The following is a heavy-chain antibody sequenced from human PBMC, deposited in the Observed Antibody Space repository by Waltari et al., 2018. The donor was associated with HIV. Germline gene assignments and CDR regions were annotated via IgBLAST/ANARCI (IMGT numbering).Heavy chain of an antibody. V-gene: IGHV3-53*01. CDR2: IYPDDTT. D-gene: IGHD3-10*01. Sequence: AESGGRLIRPGGYLGPPCTASHFSVSEKHVTWIRQVPGGSLEWVAVIYPDDTTHYADSVRGRFTISRAKSRTTVLLLMSGLFVDDTATYFCATGVRYYGPWGQGTRVTVST. CDR3: ATGVRYYGP. CDR1: HFSVSEKH. J-gene: IGHJ5*02.